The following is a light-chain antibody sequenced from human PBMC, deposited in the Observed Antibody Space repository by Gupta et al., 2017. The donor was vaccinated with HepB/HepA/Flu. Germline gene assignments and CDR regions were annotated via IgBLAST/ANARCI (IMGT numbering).Light chain of an antibody. CDR2: VNSDGTH. Sequence: QLLLTQSPSASASLGASVRLTCTLNSGHSNYAIAWHQQHAQKGPRFLMKVNSDGTHNLGDGIPDRFSGSSSGAERYLSISSLQSDDEADYYCQTWGTYIVFGGGTKLTVL. CDR1: SGHSNYA. CDR3: QTWGTYIV. J-gene: IGLJ2*01. V-gene: IGLV4-69*01.